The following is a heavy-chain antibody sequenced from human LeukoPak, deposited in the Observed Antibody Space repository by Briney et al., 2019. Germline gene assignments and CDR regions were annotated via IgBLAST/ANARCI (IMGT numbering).Heavy chain of an antibody. D-gene: IGHD6-13*01. Sequence: SVKVSCKASGGTFSSYAISWVRQAPGQGLEWMGRIIPILGIANYAQKFQGRVTITADKSTSTAYMELSSLRSEDTAVYYCASEMRAPIAAAGHYNWFDPWGQGTLVTVSS. CDR3: ASEMRAPIAAAGHYNWFDP. J-gene: IGHJ5*02. V-gene: IGHV1-69*04. CDR1: GGTFSSYA. CDR2: IIPILGIA.